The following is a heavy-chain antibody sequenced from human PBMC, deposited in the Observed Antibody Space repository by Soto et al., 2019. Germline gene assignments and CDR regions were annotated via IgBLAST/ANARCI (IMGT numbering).Heavy chain of an antibody. CDR3: SRRPPKGIDP. Sequence: SETLSLTCTVSGASSSRGPYCWACFRQPTGKGLEWVGSLCYSENYYRPSHKIRDTVSVRTSRNQFPLTVTKSTATDTATYSCSRRPPKGIDPWCQGTLGTVS. V-gene: IGHV4-39*01. J-gene: IGHJ5*02. CDR2: LCYSEN. CDR1: GASSSRGPYC.